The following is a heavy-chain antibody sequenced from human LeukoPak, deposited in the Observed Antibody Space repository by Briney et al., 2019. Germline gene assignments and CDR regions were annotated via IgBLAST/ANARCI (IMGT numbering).Heavy chain of an antibody. D-gene: IGHD3-10*01. V-gene: IGHV3-33*01. Sequence: GRSLRLSCAATGFTFSSYGMHWVRQAPDKGLEWVAVLWYDGSNEYYADSVMGRFTISRDNSKNTLYLQTNSLRAEDTAMYYCAREAITMLRGVIIGYGMDVWGQGTTVTVSS. CDR2: LWYDGSNE. J-gene: IGHJ6*02. CDR3: AREAITMLRGVIIGYGMDV. CDR1: GFTFSSYG.